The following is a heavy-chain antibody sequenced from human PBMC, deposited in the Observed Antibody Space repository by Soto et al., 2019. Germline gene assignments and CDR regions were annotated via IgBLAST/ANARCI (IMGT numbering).Heavy chain of an antibody. V-gene: IGHV4-59*01. CDR2: IYYTGST. Sequence: PSETLSLTCTVSGGSIINYYWSWIRQPPEKGLEWIGYIYYTGSTNYNSSLKSRVTISVDTSKSQFSLKLSSVTAADTAVYYCARWRDPYFDYWGQGTLVTVSS. D-gene: IGHD3-3*01. CDR1: GGSIINYY. J-gene: IGHJ4*02. CDR3: ARWRDPYFDY.